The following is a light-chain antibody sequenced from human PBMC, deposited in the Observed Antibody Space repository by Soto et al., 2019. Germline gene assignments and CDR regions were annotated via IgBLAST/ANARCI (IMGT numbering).Light chain of an antibody. V-gene: IGKV3-15*01. CDR1: QSFSSS. J-gene: IGKJ1*01. CDR2: GAS. CDR3: QQYNNWPRT. Sequence: EIVLTQSPGTLSLSPGERATLSCRASQSFSSSSLAWYQQKPGQAPRLLIHGASTRATGIPARFSGSGSGTEFTLTISSLQSEDFGIYYCQQYNNWPRTFGQGTKVDIK.